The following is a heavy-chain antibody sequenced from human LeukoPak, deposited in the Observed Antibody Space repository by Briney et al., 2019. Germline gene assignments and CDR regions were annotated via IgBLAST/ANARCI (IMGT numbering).Heavy chain of an antibody. Sequence: ASVKVSCKASGYSFTGYYMHWVRQAHGQGLEWMGRINPNSGGTNYAQKFQGRVTMTRDTSISTAYMELSRLRSDDTAVYYCARVDTIYQFDYWGQGTLVTVSS. CDR3: ARVDTIYQFDY. J-gene: IGHJ4*02. CDR2: INPNSGGT. V-gene: IGHV1-2*06. D-gene: IGHD3-3*01. CDR1: GYSFTGYY.